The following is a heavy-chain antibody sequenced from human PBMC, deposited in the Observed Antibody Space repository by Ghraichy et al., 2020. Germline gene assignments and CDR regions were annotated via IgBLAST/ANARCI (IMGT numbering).Heavy chain of an antibody. D-gene: IGHD3-10*01. CDR2: ISSSSSYI. Sequence: CAASGFTFSNYSMNWVRQAPGKGLEWVSSISSSSSYIYYADSVKGRFTGSRDNAKNSLFLQMNSLRAEDTAVYYCARGTPRGMVRRTLDYWGQGTLVTVSS. V-gene: IGHV3-21*01. CDR3: ARGTPRGMVRRTLDY. J-gene: IGHJ4*02. CDR1: GFTFSNYS.